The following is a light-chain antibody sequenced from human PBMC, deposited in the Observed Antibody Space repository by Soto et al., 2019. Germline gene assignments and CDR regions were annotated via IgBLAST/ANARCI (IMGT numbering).Light chain of an antibody. V-gene: IGKV3-11*01. J-gene: IGKJ4*01. Sequence: VMVTQSPATLSFSPGERATLSCRASQSVSSYLAWYQPKPGQAPRLLIYDASNRATGIPARYSGSGSGTDFTLTISSLEPEDFAVYYCQHRSNWPLTFGGGTKVDIK. CDR2: DAS. CDR3: QHRSNWPLT. CDR1: QSVSSY.